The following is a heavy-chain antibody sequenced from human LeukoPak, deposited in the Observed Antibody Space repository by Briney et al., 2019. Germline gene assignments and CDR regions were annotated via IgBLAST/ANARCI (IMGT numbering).Heavy chain of an antibody. CDR1: GYTITNYG. V-gene: IGHV1-18*04. J-gene: IGHJ5*02. CDR2: INTYNGNT. CDR3: ARNSPRDVAGRQFLPGVLSLFSQCDNCFDP. D-gene: IGHD7-27*01. Sequence: ASVKVSCKASGYTITNYGISWVRQAPGQGLEWMGWINTYNGNTNYAQKFQGRVTMTTDTSTSTAYMELRSLRSDDTAVYYCARNSPRDVAGRQFLPGVLSLFSQCDNCFDPWGQGTLVSVSS.